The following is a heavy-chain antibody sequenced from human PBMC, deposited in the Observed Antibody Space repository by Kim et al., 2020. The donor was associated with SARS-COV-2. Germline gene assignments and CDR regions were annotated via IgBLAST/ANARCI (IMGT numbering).Heavy chain of an antibody. Sequence: GESLKISCQGSGFKFTSYWINWVRQRPGTGLEWMGKIDPSDSYIKFAPSFQGRVTISVDKSIDTSYLQWSGLQASDTAIYYCVHSRLSFGLDVWGQGTTVTVSS. J-gene: IGHJ6*02. D-gene: IGHD2-21*02. CDR1: GFKFTSYW. V-gene: IGHV5-10-1*01. CDR3: VHSRLSFGLDV. CDR2: IDPSDSYI.